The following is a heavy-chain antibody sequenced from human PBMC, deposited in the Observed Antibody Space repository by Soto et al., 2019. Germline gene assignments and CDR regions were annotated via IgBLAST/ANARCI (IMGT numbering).Heavy chain of an antibody. V-gene: IGHV3-33*01. Sequence: QVQLVESGGGVVQPGRSLRLSCAASGFTFSSYGMHWVRQAPGKGLEWVAVIWYDGSNKYYADSVKGRFTISRDNSKNTLYLQMNSLRAEDTAVYYCARDATYYDSSGYRGPFDYWGQGTLVTVSS. J-gene: IGHJ4*02. CDR1: GFTFSSYG. CDR2: IWYDGSNK. D-gene: IGHD3-22*01. CDR3: ARDATYYDSSGYRGPFDY.